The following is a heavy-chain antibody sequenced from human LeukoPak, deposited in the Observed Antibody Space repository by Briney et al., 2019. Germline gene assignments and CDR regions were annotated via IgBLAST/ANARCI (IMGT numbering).Heavy chain of an antibody. CDR2: INPNSGGT. CDR1: GYTFTGYY. V-gene: IGHV1-2*04. J-gene: IGHJ4*02. D-gene: IGHD5-12*01. CDR3: ARANGGYDRRDLGY. Sequence: GASVKVSCKASGYTFTGYYMHWVQQAPGQGLEWMGWINPNSGGTNYAQKFQGWVTMTRDTSISTAYMELSRLRSDDTAVYYCARANGGYDRRDLGYWGQGTLVTVSS.